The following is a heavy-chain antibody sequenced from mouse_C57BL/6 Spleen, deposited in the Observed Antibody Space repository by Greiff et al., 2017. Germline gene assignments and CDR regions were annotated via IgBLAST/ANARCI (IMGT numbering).Heavy chain of an antibody. V-gene: IGHV1-64*01. Sequence: QVKLQQPGAELVKPGASVKLSCKASGYTFTSYWMHWVKQRPGNGLEWIGMIHPNSGRTNYNEQFKSKATLTVDQSTSTAYMQLSILTDYDTAVYYCARETNLFDYWGQGTTLTVSA. CDR2: IHPNSGRT. CDR3: ARETNLFDY. J-gene: IGHJ2*01. CDR1: GYTFTSYW.